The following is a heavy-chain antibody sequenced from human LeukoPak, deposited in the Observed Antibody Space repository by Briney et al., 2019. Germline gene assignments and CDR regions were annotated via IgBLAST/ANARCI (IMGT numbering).Heavy chain of an antibody. D-gene: IGHD3-22*01. CDR1: GGSISSSSYY. V-gene: IGHV4-39*01. J-gene: IGHJ5*02. CDR3: ARATGRAIVVVRYNWFDL. Sequence: SETLSLTCTVSGGSISSSSYYWGWDRQPPGRGREGRGSIYYSGISYYNPSLKSRVPISVDPSKIQFSLQLSSVTAADTAVYHCARATGRAIVVVRYNWFDLWGQGTLVPVSS. CDR2: IYYSGIS.